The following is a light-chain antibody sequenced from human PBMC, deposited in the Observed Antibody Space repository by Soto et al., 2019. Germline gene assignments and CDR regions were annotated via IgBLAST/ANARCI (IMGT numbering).Light chain of an antibody. V-gene: IGKV1-39*01. CDR1: QSISSY. CDR3: QQSYSTPLT. Sequence: DIHMTQSPSSLSASVGDRVTITCRASQSISSYLNWYQQKPGKAPKLLIYAASSLQSGVPSRLSGSGSGTDFTLTISSLQPEDFATYYCQQSYSTPLTFGGGTKVAIK. J-gene: IGKJ4*01. CDR2: AAS.